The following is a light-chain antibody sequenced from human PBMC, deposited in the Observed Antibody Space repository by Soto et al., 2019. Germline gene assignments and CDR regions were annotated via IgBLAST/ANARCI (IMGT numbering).Light chain of an antibody. J-gene: IGLJ3*02. Sequence: QSALTQPRSVSGSPGQSVTISCTGTSSDIGAYNYVSWYQQHPGKAPKLMIYDVSKRPSGVPDRFSGSKSDNTASLTISGLQTEDEADYYCCTYAGSYLWVFGGGTKLTVL. CDR3: CTYAGSYLWV. CDR1: SSDIGAYNY. CDR2: DVS. V-gene: IGLV2-11*01.